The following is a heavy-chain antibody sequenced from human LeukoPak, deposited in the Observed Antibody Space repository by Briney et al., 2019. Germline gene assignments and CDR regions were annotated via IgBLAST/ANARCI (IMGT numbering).Heavy chain of an antibody. J-gene: IGHJ5*02. CDR3: ARDRPSGHCSSTSCYLNWFDP. CDR1: GYTFTSYY. D-gene: IGHD2-2*01. CDR2: INPNSGGT. V-gene: IGHV1-2*02. Sequence: ASVKVSCKASGYTFTSYYMHWVRQAPGQGLEWMGWINPNSGGTNYAQKFQGRVTMTRDTSISTAYMELSRLRSDDTAVYYCARDRPSGHCSSTSCYLNWFDPWGQGTLVTVSS.